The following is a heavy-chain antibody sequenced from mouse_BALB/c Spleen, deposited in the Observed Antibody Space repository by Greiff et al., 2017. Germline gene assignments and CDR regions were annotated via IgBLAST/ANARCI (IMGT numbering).Heavy chain of an antibody. Sequence: VQLQESGAELVRPGTSVKVSCKASGYSFTNYLIEWVKQRPGQGLEWIGVINPGSGGTNYNEKFKGKATLTADKSSSTAYMQLSSLTSDDSAVYFCARWLNAMDYWGQGTSVTVSS. V-gene: IGHV1-54*01. CDR2: INPGSGGT. J-gene: IGHJ4*01. CDR3: ARWLNAMDY. D-gene: IGHD2-2*01. CDR1: GYSFTNYL.